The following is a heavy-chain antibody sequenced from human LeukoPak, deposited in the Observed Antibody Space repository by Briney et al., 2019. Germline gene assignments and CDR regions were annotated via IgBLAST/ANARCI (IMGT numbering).Heavy chain of an antibody. D-gene: IGHD2-15*01. Sequence: PGGSLRLSCTASGFTFRTFGFHWVRQAPGKGLEWVSAISGSGGSTYYADSVKGRFTISRDNSKNTLYLQMNSLRAEDTAVYYCAKISVPYCSGGSCYDFDYWGQGTLVTVSS. J-gene: IGHJ4*02. V-gene: IGHV3-23*01. CDR1: GFTFRTFG. CDR3: AKISVPYCSGGSCYDFDY. CDR2: ISGSGGST.